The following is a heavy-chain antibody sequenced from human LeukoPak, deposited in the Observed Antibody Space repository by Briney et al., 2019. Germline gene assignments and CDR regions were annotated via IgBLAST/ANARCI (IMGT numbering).Heavy chain of an antibody. D-gene: IGHD1-1*01. V-gene: IGHV1-2*04. J-gene: IGHJ4*02. Sequence: ASVKVSCKASGYTFTGYYMHWVRQAPGQGLEWMGWINPNSGGTNYAQKFQGWVTMTRDTSISTAYMELSRLRSDDTAVYYCARGNNWNDLKFDYWGQGTLVTVSS. CDR3: ARGNNWNDLKFDY. CDR1: GYTFTGYY. CDR2: INPNSGGT.